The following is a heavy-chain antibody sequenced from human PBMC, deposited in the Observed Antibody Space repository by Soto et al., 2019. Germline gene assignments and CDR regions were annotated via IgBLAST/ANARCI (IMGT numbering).Heavy chain of an antibody. Sequence: SETLSLTCTVSGGSISSYYWSWIRQPPGKGLEWIGYIYYSGSTNYNPSLKSRVTISVDTSKNQFSLKLSSVTAADTAVYYCARGYDSSGYYLSSAEYFQHWGQGTLVTVSS. V-gene: IGHV4-59*01. J-gene: IGHJ1*01. D-gene: IGHD3-22*01. CDR3: ARGYDSSGYYLSSAEYFQH. CDR2: IYYSGST. CDR1: GGSISSYY.